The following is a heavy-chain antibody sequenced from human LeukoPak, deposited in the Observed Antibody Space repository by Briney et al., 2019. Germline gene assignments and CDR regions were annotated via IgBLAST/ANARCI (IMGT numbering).Heavy chain of an antibody. CDR2: IKQDGSEK. V-gene: IGHV3-7*01. CDR1: GFTFSSYW. Sequence: PGGSLRLSCAASGFTFSSYWMSWVRQAPGKGLEWVANIKQDGSEKYYVDSVKGRFTISRDNAKNSLYLQMNSLRAEDTAVYYCARGLDSSGYYYGYYYYYYMGVWGKGTTVTVSS. D-gene: IGHD3-22*01. CDR3: ARGLDSSGYYYGYYYYYYMGV. J-gene: IGHJ6*03.